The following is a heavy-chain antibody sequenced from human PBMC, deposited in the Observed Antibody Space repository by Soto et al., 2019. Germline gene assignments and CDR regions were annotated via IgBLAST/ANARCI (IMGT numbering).Heavy chain of an antibody. CDR1: GYTFTSYG. CDR3: ARDTYDFWSGYSQGIYYYYYGMDV. J-gene: IGHJ6*02. Sequence: SVKVSLRASGYTFTSYGISWVRQAPGQGLEWMGWISAYNGNTNYAQKLQGRVTMTTDTSTSTAYMELRSLRSDDTAVYYCARDTYDFWSGYSQGIYYYYYGMDVWGQGTTVTVSS. D-gene: IGHD3-3*01. V-gene: IGHV1-18*01. CDR2: ISAYNGNT.